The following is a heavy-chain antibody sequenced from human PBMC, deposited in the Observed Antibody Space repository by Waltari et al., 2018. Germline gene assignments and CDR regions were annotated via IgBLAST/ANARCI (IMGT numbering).Heavy chain of an antibody. CDR1: GGTFSSYA. V-gene: IGHV1-69*14. J-gene: IGHJ4*02. CDR2: SMPIVGTA. D-gene: IGHD3-22*01. CDR3: RYSPYYYDSSGYWEYYFDY. Sequence: QVQLVQSGAEVKKPGSSVKVSCKASGGTFSSYAISWVRQAPGQGLEWMGGSMPIVGTANYAQKCQGRVTMTADKSTSTAYMELSSLRSEDTAVYYCRYSPYYYDSSGYWEYYFDYWGQGTLVTVSS.